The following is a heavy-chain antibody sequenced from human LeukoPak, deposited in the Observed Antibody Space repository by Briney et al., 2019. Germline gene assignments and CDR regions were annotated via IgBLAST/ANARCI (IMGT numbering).Heavy chain of an antibody. CDR2: IIPIFGTA. CDR1: GGTFSSYA. J-gene: IGHJ6*04. V-gene: IGHV1-69*01. Sequence: ASVTVSCTASGGTFSSYAISWVRQAPGQGLEWMGGIIPIFGTANYAQKFQGRVTITADESTSTAYMELSSLRSEDTAVYYCARDIVVVVAATPYYYYGMDVWGKGTTVTVSS. CDR3: ARDIVVVVAATPYYYYGMDV. D-gene: IGHD2-15*01.